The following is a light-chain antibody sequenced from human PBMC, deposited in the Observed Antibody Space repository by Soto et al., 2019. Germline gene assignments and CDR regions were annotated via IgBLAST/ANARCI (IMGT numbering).Light chain of an antibody. J-gene: IGLJ1*01. CDR2: DVS. V-gene: IGLV2-14*03. CDR1: SSDVGGYNY. Sequence: QSVLAQPASVSGSPGQSITISCTGTSSDVGGYNYVSWYQQHPGKAPILMIYDVSNRPSGISNRFSGSKSGNTASLTISGLRAEDEADYYCSSKRGSTYVFGTGTKVTVL. CDR3: SSKRGSTYV.